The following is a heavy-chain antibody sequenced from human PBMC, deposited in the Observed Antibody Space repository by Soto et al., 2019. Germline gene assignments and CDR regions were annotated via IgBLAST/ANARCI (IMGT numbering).Heavy chain of an antibody. Sequence: ASETRSLTWTVSGDSITNYYWSWIRQPPGKGLEWVGNIYYTGSTNYNPSLKSRVTISIDTSKNQFSLRLSSVTAADTAVYYCARDSRVPTWGQGTLVTVSS. J-gene: IGHJ5*02. CDR3: ARDSRVPT. CDR2: IYYTGST. CDR1: GDSITNYY. V-gene: IGHV4-59*01.